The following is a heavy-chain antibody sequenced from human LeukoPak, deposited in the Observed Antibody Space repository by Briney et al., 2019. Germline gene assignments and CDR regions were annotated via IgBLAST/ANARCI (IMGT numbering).Heavy chain of an antibody. CDR3: ANAGATNFDY. J-gene: IGHJ4*02. CDR2: ISGSGGST. Sequence: GGSLRLSCAASGFTFSSYWMHWVRQAPGKGLEWVSAISGSGGSTYYADSVKGRFTISRDNSKNTLYLQMNSLRAEDTAVYYCANAGATNFDYWGQGTLVTVSS. V-gene: IGHV3-23*01. CDR1: GFTFSSYW. D-gene: IGHD1-26*01.